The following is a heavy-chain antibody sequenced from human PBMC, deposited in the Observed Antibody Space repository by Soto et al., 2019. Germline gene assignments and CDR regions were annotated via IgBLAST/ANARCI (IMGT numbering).Heavy chain of an antibody. J-gene: IGHJ3*02. D-gene: IGHD1-26*01. CDR2: IIPIFGTA. CDR1: GGTFSSYA. Sequence: EASVKVSCKASGGTFSSYAISWVRQAPGQGLEWMGGIIPIFGTANYAQKFQGRVTITADESTSTAYMELSSLRSEDTAVYYCARGYSGSYAFDIWGQGTMVTVSS. CDR3: ARGYSGSYAFDI. V-gene: IGHV1-69*13.